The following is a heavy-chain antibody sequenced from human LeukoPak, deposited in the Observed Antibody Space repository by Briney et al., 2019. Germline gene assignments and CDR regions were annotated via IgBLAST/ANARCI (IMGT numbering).Heavy chain of an antibody. CDR2: IIPILGIA. V-gene: IGHV1-69*04. Sequence: GASVKVSCKASGGTFSSYAISWVRQAPGQGLEWMGRIIPILGIANCAQKFQGRVTITADKSTSTAYMELSSLRSEDTAVYYCARHKGYGGNEDYFDYWVQGTLVTVSS. CDR1: GGTFSSYA. CDR3: ARHKGYGGNEDYFDY. J-gene: IGHJ4*02. D-gene: IGHD4-23*01.